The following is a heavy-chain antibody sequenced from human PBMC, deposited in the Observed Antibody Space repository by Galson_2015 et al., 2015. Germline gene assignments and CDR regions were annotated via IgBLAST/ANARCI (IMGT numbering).Heavy chain of an antibody. J-gene: IGHJ5*02. CDR1: GFTVSSNY. CDR2: MYSGGST. Sequence: LRLSCAASGFTVSSNYMSWVRQAPGKGLEWVSIMYSGGSTYYADSVKGRFTISRDISKNTLYLQMNSLRAEDTAVYYCAKSSGGFDPWGQGTLVTVSS. V-gene: IGHV3-53*01. CDR3: AKSSGGFDP. D-gene: IGHD2-15*01.